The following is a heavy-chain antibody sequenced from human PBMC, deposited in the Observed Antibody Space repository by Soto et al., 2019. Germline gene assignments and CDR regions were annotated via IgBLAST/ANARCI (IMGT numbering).Heavy chain of an antibody. V-gene: IGHV4-30-4*01. CDR2: IYYSGST. CDR3: AREARIYGSENLDAFDI. J-gene: IGHJ3*02. Sequence: QVQLQETGPGLVKPSQTLSLTCTVSGGSISSGDYYWSWIRQPPGKGLEWIGYIYYSGSTYYNPSLKSRVTISVDTSKNQFSLKLSSVTAADTAVYYCAREARIYGSENLDAFDIWGQGTMVTVSS. D-gene: IGHD3-10*01. CDR1: GGSISSGDYY.